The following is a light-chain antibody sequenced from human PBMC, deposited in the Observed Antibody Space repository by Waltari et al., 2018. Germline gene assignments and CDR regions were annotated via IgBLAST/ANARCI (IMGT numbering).Light chain of an antibody. CDR3: QQYYSTPQT. Sequence: DIVMTQSPDSLAVSLGERAPINSKSSQSVLYSSNNKNYLAWYQQKPGQPPKLLIYWASTRESGVPDRFSGSGSGTDFTLTISSLQAEDVAVYYCQQYYSTPQTFGQGTKVEIK. V-gene: IGKV4-1*01. J-gene: IGKJ1*01. CDR1: QSVLYSSNNKNY. CDR2: WAS.